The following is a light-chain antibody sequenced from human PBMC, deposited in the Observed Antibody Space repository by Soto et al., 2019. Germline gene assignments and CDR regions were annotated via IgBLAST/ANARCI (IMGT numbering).Light chain of an antibody. Sequence: AIQLTQSPSSLSASVGDRVTITCRASQGFSSRLAWYQQKPGQAPKLLIYDASSLESGVPSRFSGSGSGADFTLTISSLQPEDFATYYCQHFKRNVYTFGQGTKLEIK. CDR1: QGFSSR. V-gene: IGKV1-13*02. CDR2: DAS. J-gene: IGKJ2*01. CDR3: QHFKRNVYT.